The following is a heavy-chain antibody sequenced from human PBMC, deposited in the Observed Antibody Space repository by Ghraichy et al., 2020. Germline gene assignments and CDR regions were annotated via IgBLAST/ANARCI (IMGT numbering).Heavy chain of an antibody. V-gene: IGHV3-23*01. J-gene: IGHJ4*02. Sequence: GGSLRLSCAASGFTFSSYAMSWVRQAPGKGLEWVSAISGSGGSTYYADSVKGRFTISRDNSKNTLYLQMNSLRAEDTAVYYCAKDLRAAGYGLLFDYWGQGTLVTVSS. CDR2: ISGSGGST. CDR3: AKDLRAAGYGLLFDY. CDR1: GFTFSSYA. D-gene: IGHD5-18*01.